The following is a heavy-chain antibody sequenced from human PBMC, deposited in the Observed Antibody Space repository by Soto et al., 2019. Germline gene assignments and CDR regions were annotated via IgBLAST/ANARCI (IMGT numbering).Heavy chain of an antibody. CDR3: ARDPGGSFDS. J-gene: IGHJ4*02. Sequence: EVQLLESGGDLAQPGGSLRLSCATSGFIFSNYDMSWIRQAPGKGLEWVSTISSSGGRPNYADAVKGRFTLSRDNSKNTVNVQLNSLSAEDTAVYYCARDPGGSFDSWGQGTLVTVSS. D-gene: IGHD2-8*02. CDR2: ISSSGGRP. V-gene: IGHV3-23*01. CDR1: GFIFSNYD.